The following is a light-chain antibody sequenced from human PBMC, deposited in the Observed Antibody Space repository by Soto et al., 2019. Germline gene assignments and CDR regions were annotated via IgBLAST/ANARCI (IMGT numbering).Light chain of an antibody. Sequence: QSVLTQPASVSGSPGQSITFSCTGTSSDVGGFNYVSWYQQHPGKAPKLMIYDVTNRPSGVSYRFSGSKSGNTASLTISGLQAEDEADYYCNSYTSSSTYVFGTGTKLTVL. V-gene: IGLV2-14*03. CDR3: NSYTSSSTYV. CDR1: SSDVGGFNY. CDR2: DVT. J-gene: IGLJ1*01.